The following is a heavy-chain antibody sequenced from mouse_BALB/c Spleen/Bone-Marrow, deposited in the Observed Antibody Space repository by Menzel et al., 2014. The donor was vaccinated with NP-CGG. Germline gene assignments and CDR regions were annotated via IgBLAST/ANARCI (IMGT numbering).Heavy chain of an antibody. J-gene: IGHJ4*01. V-gene: IGHV7-1*02. CDR1: GFTFSDFY. CDR2: SRNKANVYTT. D-gene: IGHD2-3*01. CDR3: ARNPRWLLAMDY. Sequence: EVKVEESGGGLVQPGGSLRLSCATSGFTFSDFYMEWVRQPPGKRLEWIAASRNKANVYTTEYSASVKGRFIVSRDTSQSILYLQMNALRAEDTAIYYCARNPRWLLAMDYWGQGTSVTVSS.